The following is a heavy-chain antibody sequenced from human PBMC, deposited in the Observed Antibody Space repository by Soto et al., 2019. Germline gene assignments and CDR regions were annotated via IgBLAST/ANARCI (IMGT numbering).Heavy chain of an antibody. CDR3: ARAPHCHKVNWFDL. CDR2: IYSTGIT. J-gene: IGHJ5*02. Sequence: NPSETLSLTCTVSSGSLSSGGYYWNWILHHPVKGLEWIGYIYSTGITYSTPSLKSRVTLSVDTSKSQFSLELRSVTAADTAIYYCARAPHCHKVNWFDLWGPGVVVTVSS. CDR1: SGSLSSGGYY. V-gene: IGHV4-31*03.